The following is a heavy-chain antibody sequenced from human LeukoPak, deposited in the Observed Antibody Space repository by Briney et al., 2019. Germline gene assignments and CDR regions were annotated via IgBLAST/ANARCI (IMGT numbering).Heavy chain of an antibody. CDR3: ARDAGDYYYYYYMDV. V-gene: IGHV4-59*10. CDR1: GGSFSGYY. D-gene: IGHD2-2*01. J-gene: IGHJ6*03. Sequence: PSETLSLTCAVYGGSFSGYYWSWIRQPPGKGLEWIGRIYTSGSTNYNPSLKSRVTISVDTSKNQFSLKLSSVTAADTAVYYCARDAGDYYYYYYMDVWGKGTTVTISS. CDR2: IYTSGST.